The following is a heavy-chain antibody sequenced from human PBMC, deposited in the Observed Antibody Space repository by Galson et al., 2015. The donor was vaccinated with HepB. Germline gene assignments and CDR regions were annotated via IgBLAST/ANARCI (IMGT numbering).Heavy chain of an antibody. Sequence: SLRLSCAASDFTFRNYAMHWVRQAPGKGLEWVAIIWFDGSNKFYADTVTGRFTISRDNSKTTLYLQLNSLRAEDTAVYYCARGQQSPNGAFDIWGPGTLVTVSS. D-gene: IGHD6-13*01. CDR1: DFTFRNYA. CDR3: ARGQQSPNGAFDI. J-gene: IGHJ3*02. CDR2: IWFDGSNK. V-gene: IGHV3-33*01.